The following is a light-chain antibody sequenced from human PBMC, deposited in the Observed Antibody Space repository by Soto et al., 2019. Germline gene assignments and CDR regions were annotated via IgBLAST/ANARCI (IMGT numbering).Light chain of an antibody. V-gene: IGKV3-20*01. J-gene: IGKJ1*01. CDR3: QQYGSSPGT. CDR2: GAS. Sequence: EIVLTQSPGTLSLSPGERATRSCRASQSVSSSYLAWYQQKPGQAPRLLIYGASSRATGIPDRFSGSGSGTDFTLTISRLEPEDFAVYYCQQYGSSPGTFGQGTKVDIK. CDR1: QSVSSSY.